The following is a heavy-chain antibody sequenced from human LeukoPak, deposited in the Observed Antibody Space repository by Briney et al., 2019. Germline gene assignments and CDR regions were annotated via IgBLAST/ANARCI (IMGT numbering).Heavy chain of an antibody. D-gene: IGHD6-19*01. V-gene: IGHV4-4*02. CDR1: IGSISSSKW. Sequence: SETLSLTCSVSIGSISSSKWWSWVRQSPVKGLEWIGEIYLYGTTNYNPSFTSRVTMSVDRSRNQFSLKLTSVTAADTAVYYCANPGYSSGWAEYFQHWGQGTLVTVSS. CDR2: IYLYGTT. CDR3: ANPGYSSGWAEYFQH. J-gene: IGHJ1*01.